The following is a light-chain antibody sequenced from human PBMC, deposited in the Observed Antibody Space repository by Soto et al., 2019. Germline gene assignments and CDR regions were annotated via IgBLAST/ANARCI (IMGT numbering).Light chain of an antibody. V-gene: IGKV2-28*01. CDR2: LGS. CDR1: QSLLHSNGYNS. J-gene: IGKJ3*01. Sequence: DIVMTQSPLSLPVTPGEPASISCRSSQSLLHSNGYNSLDWYLQKPGQSPQLLIYLGSNRSSGVPDRYIGSGSGTDFTLKISRVEAEDVGVYYCMQALQTPLFTFGPGTKVEIK. CDR3: MQALQTPLFT.